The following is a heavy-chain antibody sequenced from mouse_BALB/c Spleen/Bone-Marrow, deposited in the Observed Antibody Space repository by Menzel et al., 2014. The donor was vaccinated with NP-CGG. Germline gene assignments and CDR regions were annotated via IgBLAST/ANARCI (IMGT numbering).Heavy chain of an antibody. D-gene: IGHD2-3*01. CDR1: GYSITSDYA. V-gene: IGHV3-2*02. Sequence: EVHLQESGPGLVKPSQSLSLTCTVTGYSITSDYAWNWIRQFPGNKLEWMGYISYSGSTSYNPSLKSRISITRDTSKNQFFLQLNSVTTEDTATYYCARNGYYYYFDYWGQGTTLTVSS. J-gene: IGHJ2*01. CDR3: ARNGYYYYFDY. CDR2: ISYSGST.